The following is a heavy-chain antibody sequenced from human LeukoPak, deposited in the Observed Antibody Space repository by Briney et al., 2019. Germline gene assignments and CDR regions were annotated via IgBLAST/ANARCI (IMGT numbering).Heavy chain of an antibody. CDR3: ARGDYFDDSASPVDY. Sequence: GGSLRLSCAASGFTFSHAWMTWVRQAPGKGLEWVGRIKIKIDGGTTVYAAPVKGRFTISRDDSKNTMYLQMNSLKTEDTAVYYCARGDYFDDSASPVDYWGQGTLVTVSS. J-gene: IGHJ4*02. V-gene: IGHV3-15*01. D-gene: IGHD2/OR15-2a*01. CDR2: IKIKIDGGTT. CDR1: GFTFSHAW.